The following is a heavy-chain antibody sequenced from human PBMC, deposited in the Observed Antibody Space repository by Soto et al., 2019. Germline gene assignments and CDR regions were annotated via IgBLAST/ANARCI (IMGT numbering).Heavy chain of an antibody. CDR1: GYTFTGYY. J-gene: IGHJ2*01. CDR2: INPNSGGT. D-gene: IGHD4-17*01. Sequence: QVQLVQSGAEVKKPGASVKVSCTASGYTFTGYYMHWVRQAPGQGLEWMGWINPNSGGTNYAQKFQGWVTMTRDTSISTAYMELSRLRSDDTAVYYCARDRGTVTTDWYFDLWGRGTLVTVSS. V-gene: IGHV1-2*04. CDR3: ARDRGTVTTDWYFDL.